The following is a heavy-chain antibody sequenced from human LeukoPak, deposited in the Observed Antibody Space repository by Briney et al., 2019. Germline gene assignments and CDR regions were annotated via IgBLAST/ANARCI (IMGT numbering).Heavy chain of an antibody. J-gene: IGHJ6*03. Sequence: SETLSLTCTVSGGSISSYYGSWIRQPPGTGLKWLGSTYYSARTNYHPSLKSPVTISVDPSKNQFSLKLSSVTAADTAVYYCARSAWSYYYYMDVWGKGTTVTVSS. CDR3: ARSAWSYYYYMDV. CDR2: TYYSART. CDR1: GGSISSYY. D-gene: IGHD2-15*01. V-gene: IGHV4-59*08.